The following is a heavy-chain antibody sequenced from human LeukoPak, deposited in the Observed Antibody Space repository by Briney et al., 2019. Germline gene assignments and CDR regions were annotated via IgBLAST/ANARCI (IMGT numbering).Heavy chain of an antibody. J-gene: IGHJ6*03. CDR3: ARGIKRIQLWLLGKNYYYYYMDV. V-gene: IGHV1-18*01. CDR2: ISAYNGNT. CDR1: GYTFTSCG. D-gene: IGHD5-18*01. Sequence: ASVKVSCKASGYTFTSCGISWVRQAPGQGLEWMGWISAYNGNTNYAQKLQGRVTMTTDTSTSTAYMELRSLRSDDTAVYYCARGIKRIQLWLLGKNYYYYYMDVWGKGTTVTISS.